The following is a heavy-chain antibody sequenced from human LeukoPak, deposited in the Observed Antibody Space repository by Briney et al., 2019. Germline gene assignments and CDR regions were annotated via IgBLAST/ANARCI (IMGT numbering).Heavy chain of an antibody. D-gene: IGHD3-10*01. Sequence: GESLKISCKGSGYSFTSYWISWVRQMPGKGLEWMGRIDPSDSYTNYSPSFQGLVAISTDKSISTAYLQWSSLKASDTAMYYCARHELLWFGESPQAFDIWGQGTMVTVSS. CDR3: ARHELLWFGESPQAFDI. V-gene: IGHV5-10-1*01. J-gene: IGHJ3*02. CDR1: GYSFTSYW. CDR2: IDPSDSYT.